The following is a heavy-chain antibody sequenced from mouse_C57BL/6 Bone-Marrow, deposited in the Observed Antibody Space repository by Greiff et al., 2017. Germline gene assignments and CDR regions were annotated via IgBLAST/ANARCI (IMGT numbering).Heavy chain of an antibody. D-gene: IGHD2-5*01. Sequence: EVQLQQSVAELVRPGASVKLSCTASGFNIKNTYMHWVKQRPEQGLEWIGRIDPANGNTKDAPKFQGKATITADTSSNTAYLQLSSLTSEDTAIYYCAREGVYYSNYERGWYFDVWGTGTTVTVSS. V-gene: IGHV14-3*01. CDR1: GFNIKNTY. CDR2: IDPANGNT. J-gene: IGHJ1*03. CDR3: AREGVYYSNYERGWYFDV.